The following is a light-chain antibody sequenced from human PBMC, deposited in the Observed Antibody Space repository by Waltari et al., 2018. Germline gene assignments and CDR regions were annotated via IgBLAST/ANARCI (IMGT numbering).Light chain of an antibody. J-gene: IGLJ3*02. V-gene: IGLV2-14*01. CDR2: DVC. Sequence: QSALTQPASVSGSPGQSITISCTGTSSDVGGYNYVSWYKQHPGKAPELMIFDVCKRPSGVSQRFSASASGDTASLTISGLQADDEGDYYGSSYTGRNSWVFGGGTKLTVL. CDR3: SSYTGRNSWV. CDR1: SSDVGGYNY.